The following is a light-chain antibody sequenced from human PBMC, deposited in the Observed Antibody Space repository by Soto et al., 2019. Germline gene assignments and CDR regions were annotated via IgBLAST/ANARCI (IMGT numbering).Light chain of an antibody. CDR3: QQYNSYSPET. CDR2: DAS. CDR1: QSISRW. Sequence: DIQMTQFPSTLFASVGDRVTITCRASQSISRWLAWYQQKPGKAPKLLIYDASNLEKGVPSRFSGRGSGTEFSLTISSLQPDDFATYFCQQYNSYSPETFGQGTKVEI. V-gene: IGKV1-5*01. J-gene: IGKJ1*01.